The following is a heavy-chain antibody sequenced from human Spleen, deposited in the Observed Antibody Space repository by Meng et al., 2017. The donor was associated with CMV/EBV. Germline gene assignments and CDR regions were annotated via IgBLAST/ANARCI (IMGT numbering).Heavy chain of an antibody. Sequence: GESLKISCAASGFTFSSYWMNWVRQAPGKGLEWVANIKQDGSEKYYVDSVKGRFTISRDNAKNSLYLQMNSLRAEDTAVYYCARDVFERGYDFWSGYYQTPHTFDVWGQGTMVTVSS. CDR1: GFTFSSYW. V-gene: IGHV3-7*01. CDR2: IKQDGSEK. CDR3: ARDVFERGYDFWSGYYQTPHTFDV. J-gene: IGHJ3*01. D-gene: IGHD3-3*01.